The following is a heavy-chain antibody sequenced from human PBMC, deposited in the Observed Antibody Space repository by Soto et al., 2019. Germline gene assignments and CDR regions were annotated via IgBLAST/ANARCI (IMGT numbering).Heavy chain of an antibody. CDR1: GFTFSSYG. Sequence: GGSLRLSCAASGFTFSSYGMHWVRQAPGKGLEWVAVISYDGSNKYYADSVKGRFTISRDNSKNTLYLQMNSLRAEDTAVYYCAKGGRSGSYDYYYYYGMDVWAKGPRSPSP. V-gene: IGHV3-30*18. J-gene: IGHJ6*02. CDR2: ISYDGSNK. CDR3: AKGGRSGSYDYYYYYGMDV. D-gene: IGHD1-26*01.